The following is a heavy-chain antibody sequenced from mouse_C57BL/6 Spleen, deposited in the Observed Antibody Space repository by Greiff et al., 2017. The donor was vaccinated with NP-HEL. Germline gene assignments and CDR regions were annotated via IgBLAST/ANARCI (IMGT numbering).Heavy chain of an antibody. Sequence: QVQLQQSGAELVMPGASVKLSCKASGYTFTSYWMHWVKQRPGQGLEWIGEIDPSDSYTNYNQKFKGKSTLTVDKSSSTAYMQLSSLTSEDSAVYYCARGPIYYYGSSYTRYFDVWGTGTTVTVSS. CDR1: GYTFTSYW. V-gene: IGHV1-69*01. CDR2: IDPSDSYT. J-gene: IGHJ1*03. D-gene: IGHD1-1*01. CDR3: ARGPIYYYGSSYTRYFDV.